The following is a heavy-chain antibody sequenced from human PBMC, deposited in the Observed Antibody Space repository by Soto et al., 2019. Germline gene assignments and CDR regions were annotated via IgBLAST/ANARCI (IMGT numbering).Heavy chain of an antibody. V-gene: IGHV4-61*01. CDR2: IYYSGST. Sequence: SETLSLTCTVSGGSVSSGSYYWSWIRQPPGKGLEWIGYIYYSGSTNYNPSLKSRVTISVDTSKNQFSLKLSSVTAADTAVYYCAREVGATFGRYYYFDYWGQGTLVTVSS. J-gene: IGHJ4*02. CDR3: AREVGATFGRYYYFDY. CDR1: GGSVSSGSYY. D-gene: IGHD1-26*01.